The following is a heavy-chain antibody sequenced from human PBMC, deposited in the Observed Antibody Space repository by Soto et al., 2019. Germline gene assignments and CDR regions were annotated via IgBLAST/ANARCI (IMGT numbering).Heavy chain of an antibody. V-gene: IGHV3-33*01. CDR2: IRYDGSDP. J-gene: IGHJ4*02. CDR3: ARGWTTPIDY. Sequence: QVQLLESGGGVVQPGGSLRLSCGASGFTFRSYGMHWVRQAPGKGLEWVAVIRYDGSDPEYADSVKGRVTISRDNSQNMLYLQMNSLSADDTAVYYCARGWTTPIDYWGQGTLVTVSS. CDR1: GFTFRSYG. D-gene: IGHD4-17*01.